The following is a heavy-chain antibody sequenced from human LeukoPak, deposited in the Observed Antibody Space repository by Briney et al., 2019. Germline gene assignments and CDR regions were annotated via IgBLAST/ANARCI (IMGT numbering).Heavy chain of an antibody. CDR3: AKSASSSSEY. CDR1: GFTFSNYA. Sequence: AGGSLRLSCAASGFTFSNYALSWVRQAPGKGLEWVSAISASGGTAYYADSVKGRFTISRDNSKNTLHLQMNSLRAEGTAVYYCAKSASSSSEYWGQGTLVTVSS. V-gene: IGHV3-23*01. CDR2: ISASGGTA. D-gene: IGHD6-6*01. J-gene: IGHJ4*02.